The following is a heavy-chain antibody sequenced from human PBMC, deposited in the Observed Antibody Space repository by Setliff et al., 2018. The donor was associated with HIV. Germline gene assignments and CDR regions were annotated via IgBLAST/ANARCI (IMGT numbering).Heavy chain of an antibody. CDR1: RFTFNDYW. J-gene: IGHJ4*02. CDR2: IDREGSET. CDR3: ARPFDQ. Sequence: GGSLRLSCVASRFTFNDYWMSWVRQAPGKGLEWVANIDREGSETNYVDSVKGRFTISRDNAKNSLYLQMDSLRVEDTAVYYCARPFDQWGQGALVTVSS. V-gene: IGHV3-7*01.